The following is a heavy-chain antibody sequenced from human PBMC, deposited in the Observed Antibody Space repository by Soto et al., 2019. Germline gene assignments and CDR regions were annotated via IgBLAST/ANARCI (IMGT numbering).Heavy chain of an antibody. D-gene: IGHD3-10*01. CDR3: ARGRVRGVIIPVDYYHGMDV. J-gene: IGHJ6*02. CDR2: ISTNNGNT. Sequence: ASVKVSCKASGYTFTSSGISWVRQAPGQGLEWMGWISTNNGNTSYAQQLQGRVSMTTNTSISTAYMELSSLRSEDTAVYYCARGRVRGVIIPVDYYHGMDVWGQGTTVTVSS. CDR1: GYTFTSSG. V-gene: IGHV1-18*01.